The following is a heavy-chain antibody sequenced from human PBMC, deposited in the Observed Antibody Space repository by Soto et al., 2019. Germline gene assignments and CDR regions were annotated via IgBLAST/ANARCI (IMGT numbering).Heavy chain of an antibody. CDR1: GYTFTSYY. CDR2: INPSSGST. Sequence: GASVKVSCKASGYTFTSYYMHWVRQAPGQGLEWMGIINPSSGSTSYAQKFQGRVTMTRDTSTSTVYMELSSLRSEDTAVYYCARAGTTYTFDYWGQGTLVTVSS. CDR3: ARAGTTYTFDY. V-gene: IGHV1-46*01. D-gene: IGHD1-7*01. J-gene: IGHJ4*02.